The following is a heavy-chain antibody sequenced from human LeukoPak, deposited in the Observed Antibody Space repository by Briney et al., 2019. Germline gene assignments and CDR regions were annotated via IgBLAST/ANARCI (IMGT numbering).Heavy chain of an antibody. V-gene: IGHV1-3*03. CDR2: INAGNGNT. D-gene: IGHD6-13*01. CDR1: GYTFTSYA. Sequence: GASVKVSCKASGYTFTSYAMHWVRQAPGQRLEWMGWINAGNGNTKYSQEFQGRVTITRDTSASTAYMELSSLRSEDMAVYYCARERIAAAGTNWFDPWGQGTLVTVSS. CDR3: ARERIAAAGTNWFDP. J-gene: IGHJ5*02.